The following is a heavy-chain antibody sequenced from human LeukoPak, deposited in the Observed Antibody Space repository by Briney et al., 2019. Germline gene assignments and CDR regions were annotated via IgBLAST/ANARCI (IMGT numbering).Heavy chain of an antibody. CDR3: ARGQYGSGSYYNHFDY. CDR2: IYYSGST. V-gene: IGHV4-61*05. Sequence: SETLSLTCAVSGGSISSNSYYWGWIRQPPGKGLEWIGYIYYSGSTNYNPSLKSRVTISVDTSKNQFSLKLSSVTAADTAVYYCARGQYGSGSYYNHFDYWGQGTLVTVSS. CDR1: GGSISSNSYY. D-gene: IGHD3-10*01. J-gene: IGHJ4*02.